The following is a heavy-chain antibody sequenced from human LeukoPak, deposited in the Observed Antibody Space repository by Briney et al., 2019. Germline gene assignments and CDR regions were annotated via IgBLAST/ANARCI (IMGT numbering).Heavy chain of an antibody. CDR1: GFTFGDYS. CDR2: ITTNAYGGTT. D-gene: IGHD1-14*01. CDR3: IGEVTTDY. J-gene: IGHJ4*02. Sequence: PGGSLRLSCTGSGFTFGDYSWSWVRQAPGRGLEWVGFITTNAYGGTTKYVASVKDRFTISRDDSKSIAYLQMNSLKTEDTAVYYCIGEVTTDYWGQGSLVTVSS. V-gene: IGHV3-49*04.